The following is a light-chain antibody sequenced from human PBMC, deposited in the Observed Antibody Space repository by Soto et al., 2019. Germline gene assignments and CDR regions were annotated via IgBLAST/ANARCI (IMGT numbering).Light chain of an antibody. V-gene: IGLV3-21*04. CDR2: YDS. CDR3: QVWDTMHDHYV. Sequence: SYELTQPLSVSVAPGKTARIACGGNNIGSKSVHWYQQKPGQAPVLVMSYDSDRPSGIPERFSGSNSGNTATLTIRRVEAGDEVDYYCQVWDTMHDHYVFGTGTKLAVL. CDR1: NIGSKS. J-gene: IGLJ1*01.